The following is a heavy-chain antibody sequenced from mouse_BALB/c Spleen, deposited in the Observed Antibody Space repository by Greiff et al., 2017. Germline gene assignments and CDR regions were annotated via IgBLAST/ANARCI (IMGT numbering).Heavy chain of an antibody. CDR2: ISSGSSTI. D-gene: IGHD1-1*01. J-gene: IGHJ2*01. V-gene: IGHV5-17*02. CDR1: GFTFSSFG. CDR3: ARNYYGSSPYFDY. Sequence: EVQLQQSGGGLVQPGGSRKLSCAASGFTFSSFGMHWVRQAPEKGLEWVAYISSGSSTIYYADTVKGRFTISRDNPKNTLFLQMTSLRSEDTAMYYCARNYYGSSPYFDYWGQGTTLTVSS.